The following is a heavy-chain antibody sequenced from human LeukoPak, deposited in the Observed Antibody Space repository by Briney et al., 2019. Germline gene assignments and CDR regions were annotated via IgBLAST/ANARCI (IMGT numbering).Heavy chain of an antibody. CDR2: ISYDGSNK. CDR3: ARSPMRDILTGYYTLDY. D-gene: IGHD3-9*01. Sequence: GGSLRLSCAASGFTFSSYAMHWVRQAPGKGLEWVAVISYDGSNKYYADSVKGRFTISRDNSKNTLYLQMNSLRAEDTAVYYCARSPMRDILTGYYTLDYWGQGTLVTVSS. V-gene: IGHV3-30*04. J-gene: IGHJ4*02. CDR1: GFTFSSYA.